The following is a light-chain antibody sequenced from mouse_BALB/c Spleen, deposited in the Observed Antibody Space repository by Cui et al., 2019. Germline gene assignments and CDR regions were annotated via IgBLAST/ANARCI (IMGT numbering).Light chain of an antibody. Sequence: QIGLTQSPATMSASLGEEITLTCSASSSVSYMHWYQQKSGSSPKLLIYSTSNLASGVPSRFSGSGSGTFYSLTISSVEAEDAADYYCHQWSSYPYTFGGGTKLEIK. CDR3: HQWSSYPYT. CDR2: STS. CDR1: SSVSY. V-gene: IGKV4-80*01. J-gene: IGKJ1*01.